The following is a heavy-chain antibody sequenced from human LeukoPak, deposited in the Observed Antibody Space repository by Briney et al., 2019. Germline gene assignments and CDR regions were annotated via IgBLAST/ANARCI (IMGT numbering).Heavy chain of an antibody. V-gene: IGHV3-7*01. Sequence: GGFLRLSCAATGFTFSNYWMSWVRQAPGKGLEWVANIKQDGSEKSYVDSVKGRFAVSRDNAFNSLFLQVNSLRVEDTAVYYCARSARGDESAYYYMDHWGQGTLVTVSS. D-gene: IGHD3-22*01. CDR3: ARSARGDESAYYYMDH. CDR2: IKQDGSEK. J-gene: IGHJ4*02. CDR1: GFTFSNYW.